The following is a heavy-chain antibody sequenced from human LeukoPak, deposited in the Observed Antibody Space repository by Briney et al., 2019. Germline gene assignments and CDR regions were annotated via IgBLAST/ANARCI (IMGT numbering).Heavy chain of an antibody. CDR1: GGSISSGGYY. V-gene: IGHV4-31*03. J-gene: IGHJ5*02. Sequence: PSETLSLTCTVSGGSISSGGYYWSWIRQHPGKGLEWIGYIYYSGSTYYNPSLKSRVTISVDTSKNQFSLKLSSVTAADTAVYYCARRGEWLRLANWFDPWGQGTLVTVSS. CDR3: ARRGEWLRLANWFDP. D-gene: IGHD5-12*01. CDR2: IYYSGST.